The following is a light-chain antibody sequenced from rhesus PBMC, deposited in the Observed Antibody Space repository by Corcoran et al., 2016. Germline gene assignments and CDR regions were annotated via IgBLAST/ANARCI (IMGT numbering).Light chain of an antibody. J-gene: IGKJ3*01. CDR1: QNIHSD. V-gene: IGKV1S12*01. Sequence: DIQMTQSPSALSASVGDRVTISCRASQNIHSDLAWSQQKPGKAPKLLIYAASRLQTGIPSRFSGSGSGTDFTLTISSLQPEDSAAYYCQHYYDNPFTFGPGTKLDIK. CDR3: QHYYDNPFT. CDR2: AAS.